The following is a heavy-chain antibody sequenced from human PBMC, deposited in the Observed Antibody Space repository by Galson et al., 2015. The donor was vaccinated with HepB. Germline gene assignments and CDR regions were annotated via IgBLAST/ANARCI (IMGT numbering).Heavy chain of an antibody. CDR2: IRTSSTHI. J-gene: IGHJ4*02. CDR1: GFIFSSYK. CDR3: ARDASEWSRDY. V-gene: IGHV3-21*03. Sequence: SLRLSCAASGFIFSSYKMSWVRQAPGKGLEWVSSIRTSSTHISYADSVKGRFITSRDNAKNTVYLQMNSLRVEDSGVYYCARDASEWSRDYWGQGTLVTVSS. D-gene: IGHD3-3*01.